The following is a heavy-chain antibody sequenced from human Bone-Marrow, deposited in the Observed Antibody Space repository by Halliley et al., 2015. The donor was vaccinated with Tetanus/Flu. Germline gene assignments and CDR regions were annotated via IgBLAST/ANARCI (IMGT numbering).Heavy chain of an antibody. Sequence: TLSLTCTVSGGSISSGAYYWTWIRQHPGKGLEWIGDIYYSGSTYYNPSLTSRVTTSLDTSKNQLSLKMSSVTAADTAVYFCARGLGDRGYCRGGSFYYHDGVDVWGQGTTVTVSS. CDR2: IYYSGST. D-gene: IGHD2-15*01. V-gene: IGHV4-31*03. CDR3: ARGLGDRGYCRGGSFYYHDGVDV. J-gene: IGHJ6*02. CDR1: GGSISSGAYY.